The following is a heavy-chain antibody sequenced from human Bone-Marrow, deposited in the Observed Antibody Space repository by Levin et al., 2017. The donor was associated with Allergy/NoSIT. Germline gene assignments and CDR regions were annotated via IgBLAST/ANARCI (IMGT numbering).Heavy chain of an antibody. CDR1: GYTFTGYY. D-gene: IGHD3-22*01. Sequence: GESLKISCKASGYTFTGYYMHWVRQAPGQGLEWMGWINPNSGGTNYAQKFQGRVTMTRDTSISTAYMELSRLRSDDTAVYYCAREDHDSSGGAFDIWGQGTMVTVSS. J-gene: IGHJ3*02. CDR3: AREDHDSSGGAFDI. CDR2: INPNSGGT. V-gene: IGHV1-2*02.